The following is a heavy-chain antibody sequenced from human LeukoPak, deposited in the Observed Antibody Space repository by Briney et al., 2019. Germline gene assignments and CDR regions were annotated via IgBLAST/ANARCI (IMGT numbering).Heavy chain of an antibody. CDR1: GFTFNSYA. J-gene: IGHJ4*02. Sequence: GGSLRLSCAASGFTFNSYALHWVRQAPGKGLEWVSVISYDGSNKYYADSVKGRFTISRDNSKNTLYLQMNSLRAEDTAVYYCARVGGTNPTWGQGTLVTVSS. D-gene: IGHD1-26*01. CDR2: ISYDGSNK. V-gene: IGHV3-30*04. CDR3: ARVGGTNPT.